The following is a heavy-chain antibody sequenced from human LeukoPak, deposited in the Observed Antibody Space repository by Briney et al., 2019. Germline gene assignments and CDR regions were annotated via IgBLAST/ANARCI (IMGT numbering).Heavy chain of an antibody. D-gene: IGHD7-27*01. J-gene: IGHJ4*02. CDR2: INHSGST. CDR1: GGSLSGYY. V-gene: IGHV4-34*01. CDR3: ARSRLPLGYFDY. Sequence: SETLSLTCAVYGGSLSGYYWSWIRQPPGKGLEWIGEINHSGSTNYNPSLKSRVTISVDTSKNQFSLKLSSVTAADTAVYYCARSRLPLGYFDYWGQGTLVTVSS.